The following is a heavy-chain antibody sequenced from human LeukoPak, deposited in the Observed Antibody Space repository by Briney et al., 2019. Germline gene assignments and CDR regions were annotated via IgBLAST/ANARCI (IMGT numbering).Heavy chain of an antibody. D-gene: IGHD3-22*01. V-gene: IGHV7-4-1*02. Sequence: ASVKVSCKASGYTFTSYAMNWVRQAPGQGLEWMGWINTNTGNPTYAQGFTGRFVFSLDTSVSTAYLQISSLKAEDTAVYYCARDFGTYYDSSGYYLGGDYWGQGTLVTVSS. CDR2: INTNTGNP. CDR1: GYTFTSYA. CDR3: ARDFGTYYDSSGYYLGGDY. J-gene: IGHJ4*02.